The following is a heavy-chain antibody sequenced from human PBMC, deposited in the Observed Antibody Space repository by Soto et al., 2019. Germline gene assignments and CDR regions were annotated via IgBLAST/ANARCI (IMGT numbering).Heavy chain of an antibody. J-gene: IGHJ5*02. V-gene: IGHV1-18*01. D-gene: IGHD2-2*01. CDR2: ISGYNGDT. Sequence: ASVQVSCKASGYTFTNYGCSWVRQAPGQGLEWMGWISGYNGDTNYAQKFQGRVTMTTDTSTTTAYMELRSLSSDDTAVYYCARDIVVAPAPRRFDPWGQGTLVTVSS. CDR3: ARDIVVAPAPRRFDP. CDR1: GYTFTNYG.